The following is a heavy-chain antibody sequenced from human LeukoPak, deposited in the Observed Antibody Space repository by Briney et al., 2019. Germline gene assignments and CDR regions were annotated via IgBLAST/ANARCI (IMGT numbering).Heavy chain of an antibody. V-gene: IGHV3-7*01. CDR3: AKLGYCSSTSCYNLDRFDY. D-gene: IGHD2-2*02. Sequence: GGSLRLSCAASGFTFSSYWMSWVRQAPGKGLEWVANIKQDGSEKYYVDSVKGRFTISRDNAKNSLYLQMNSLRAEDTAVYYCAKLGYCSSTSCYNLDRFDYWGQGTLVTVSS. J-gene: IGHJ4*02. CDR1: GFTFSSYW. CDR2: IKQDGSEK.